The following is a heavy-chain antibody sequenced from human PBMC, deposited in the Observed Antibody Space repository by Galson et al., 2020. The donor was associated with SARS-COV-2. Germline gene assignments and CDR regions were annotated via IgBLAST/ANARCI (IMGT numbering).Heavy chain of an antibody. CDR1: GGTFRSYS. D-gene: IGHD2-15*01. CDR3: AREPDSYCSGGGCYQYYFDH. V-gene: IGHV1-69*08. J-gene: IGHJ4*02. Sequence: SVKVSCKASGGTFRSYSFSWVRQAPGQGLEWMGRIIPMLDRANYAQKFQGRVTITADKSTTTAYMELRGLIFDDTAVYYCAREPDSYCSGGGCYQYYFDHWGQGTLVTVSS. CDR2: IIPMLDRA.